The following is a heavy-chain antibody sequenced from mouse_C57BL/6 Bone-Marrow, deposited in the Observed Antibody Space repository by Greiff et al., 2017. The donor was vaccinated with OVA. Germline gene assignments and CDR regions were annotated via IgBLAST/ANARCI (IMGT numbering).Heavy chain of an antibody. CDR2: INPGSGGT. CDR3: ARSGCITTVVATRHFDV. J-gene: IGHJ1*03. D-gene: IGHD1-1*01. CDR1: GYAFTNYL. Sequence: VKLKESGAELVRPGTSVKVSCKASGYAFTNYLIEWVKQRPGQGLEWIGVINPGSGGTNYNEKFKGKATLTADKSSSTAYMQLSRLTSEDSAGYFCARSGCITTVVATRHFDVWGTGTTVTVSS. V-gene: IGHV1-54*01.